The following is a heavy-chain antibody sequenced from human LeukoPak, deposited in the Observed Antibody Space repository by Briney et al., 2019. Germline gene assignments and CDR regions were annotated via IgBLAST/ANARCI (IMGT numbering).Heavy chain of an antibody. CDR3: ARMHGGYYYYYMDV. V-gene: IGHV4-4*07. Sequence: SKTLSLTCTVSGGSISSYYWSWIRQPAGKGLEWIGRIYTSGSTNYNPSLKSRVTMSVDTSNNQFSLKLSSVTASDTAVYYCARMHGGYYYYYMDVWGKRTTVTVSS. D-gene: IGHD3-10*01. CDR1: GGSISSYY. J-gene: IGHJ6*03. CDR2: IYTSGST.